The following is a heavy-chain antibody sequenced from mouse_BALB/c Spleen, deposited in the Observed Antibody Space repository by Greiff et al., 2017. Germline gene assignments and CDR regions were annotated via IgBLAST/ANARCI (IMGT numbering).Heavy chain of an antibody. D-gene: IGHD2-14*01. CDR3: ARNKGYDYAMDY. V-gene: IGHV2-9*02. J-gene: IGHJ4*01. CDR1: GFSLTSYG. Sequence: QVQLKESGPGLVAPSQSLSITCTVSGFSLTSYGVHWVRQPPGKGLEWLGVIWAGGSTNYNSALMSRLSISKDNSKSQVFFKMNSLQANDTAIYYCARNKGYDYAMDYWGQGTSVTVSS. CDR2: IWAGGST.